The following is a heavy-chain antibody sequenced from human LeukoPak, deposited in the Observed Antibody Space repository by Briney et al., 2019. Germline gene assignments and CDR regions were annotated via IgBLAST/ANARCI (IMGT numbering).Heavy chain of an antibody. CDR1: GGSFSGYY. J-gene: IGHJ6*04. CDR3: ARGGGYSYGFHYYYGMDV. CDR2: INHSGST. Sequence: PSETLSLTCAVYGGSFSGYYWSWIRQPPGKGLEWIGEINHSGSTNYNPSLKSRVTISVDTSKNQFSLKLSSVTAADTAVYYCARGGGYSYGFHYYYGMDVWGKGTTVTVSS. D-gene: IGHD5-18*01. V-gene: IGHV4-34*01.